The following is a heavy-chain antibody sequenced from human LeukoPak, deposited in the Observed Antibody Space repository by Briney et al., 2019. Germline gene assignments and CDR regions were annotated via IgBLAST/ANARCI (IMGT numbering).Heavy chain of an antibody. CDR1: GFTFSSYA. CDR3: AKDQRLRFLERLLPFDY. D-gene: IGHD3-3*01. CDR2: ISGSGGST. Sequence: PGGSLRLSCAASGFTFSSYAMSWVRQAPGKGLEWVSAISGSGGSTYYADSVKGRFTISRDNSKNMLYLQMNSLRAEDTAVYYCAKDQRLRFLERLLPFDYWGQGTLVTVSS. V-gene: IGHV3-23*01. J-gene: IGHJ4*02.